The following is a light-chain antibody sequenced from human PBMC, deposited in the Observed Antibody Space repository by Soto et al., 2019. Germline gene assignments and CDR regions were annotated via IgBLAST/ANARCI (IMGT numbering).Light chain of an antibody. CDR3: SSYTSSSTGV. J-gene: IGLJ7*01. V-gene: IGLV2-14*01. CDR2: EVS. CDR1: SSDVGGYNY. Sequence: QSALTQPASVSGSPGQSITISCTGTSSDVGGYNYVSWYQHHPGRAPKLMIYEVSNRPSGVSNRFSGSKSGNTASLTISGLQAEDEADYYCSSYTSSSTGVFGGGTQLTVL.